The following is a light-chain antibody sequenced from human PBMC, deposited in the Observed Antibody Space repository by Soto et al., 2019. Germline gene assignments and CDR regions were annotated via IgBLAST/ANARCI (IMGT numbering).Light chain of an antibody. CDR1: QGIRTD. V-gene: IGKV1-6*01. J-gene: IGKJ1*01. Sequence: AGQLTQSPSSLSASVGDRVTITCRASQGIRTDLGWYQQSPGKAPKVLIVGASTLQSGVPSRLSGSGSGTDFTLTISSLQPEDSATYCCLQDFSYPRTFGQGTKVEIK. CDR3: LQDFSYPRT. CDR2: GAS.